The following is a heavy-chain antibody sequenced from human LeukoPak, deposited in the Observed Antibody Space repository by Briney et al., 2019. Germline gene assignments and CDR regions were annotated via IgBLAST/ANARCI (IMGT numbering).Heavy chain of an antibody. Sequence: GGSLRLSCATSGFTFSAYWMSWVRQAPGKGLEWVANIKQDGSEKYYVDSVKGRFTISRDNAKNSLYLQMNSLRAEDTAVYYCARDCSSTSCYRGGFDPWGQGTLVTVSS. J-gene: IGHJ5*02. CDR1: GFTFSAYW. CDR3: ARDCSSTSCYRGGFDP. V-gene: IGHV3-7*01. D-gene: IGHD2-2*01. CDR2: IKQDGSEK.